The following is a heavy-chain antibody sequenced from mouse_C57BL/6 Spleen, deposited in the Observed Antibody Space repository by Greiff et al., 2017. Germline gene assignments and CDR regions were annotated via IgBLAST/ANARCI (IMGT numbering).Heavy chain of an antibody. CDR2: IYPGDGDT. Sequence: VKLVESGPELVKPGASVKISCKASGYAFSSSWMNWVKQRPGKGLEWIGRIYPGDGDTNYNGKFKGKATLTADKSSSTAYMQLSSLTSEDSAVYFCARWLLYYAMDYWGQGTSVTVSS. CDR1: GYAFSSSW. V-gene: IGHV1-82*01. CDR3: ARWLLYYAMDY. D-gene: IGHD2-3*01. J-gene: IGHJ4*01.